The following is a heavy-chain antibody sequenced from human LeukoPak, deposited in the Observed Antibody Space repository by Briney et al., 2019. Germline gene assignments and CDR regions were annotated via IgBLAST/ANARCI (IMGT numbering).Heavy chain of an antibody. J-gene: IGHJ3*01. CDR2: ISSSSII. V-gene: IGHV3-48*04. Sequence: PGGSLRLSCAASGFTFSSSSMNWVRQAPGKGLEWVSYISSSSIIYYADSVKGRFTISRDNAKNSLYLQMNSLRAEDTAVYYCARDNTTAYGPSYPLGKWVWGQGTKVTVSS. D-gene: IGHD2-21*01. CDR3: ARDNTTAYGPSYPLGKWV. CDR1: GFTFSSSS.